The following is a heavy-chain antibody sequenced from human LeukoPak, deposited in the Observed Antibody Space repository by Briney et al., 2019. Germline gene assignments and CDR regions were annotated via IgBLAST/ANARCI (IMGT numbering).Heavy chain of an antibody. CDR3: ARGLRTTVWDYYYYMDV. CDR1: GFTPSSYS. Sequence: GGSLRLSCAASGFTPSSYSMNWVRQAPGKGLEWVSSISSTSSYIYYADSVKGRFTISRDNAKNSLFLQMNSLRVEDTAVYYCARGLRTTVWDYYYYMDVWGKGTTVTVSS. D-gene: IGHD4-17*01. J-gene: IGHJ6*03. CDR2: ISSTSSYI. V-gene: IGHV3-21*01.